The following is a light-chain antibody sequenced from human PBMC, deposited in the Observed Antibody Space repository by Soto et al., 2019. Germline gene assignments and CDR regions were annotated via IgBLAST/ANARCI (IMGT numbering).Light chain of an antibody. Sequence: EIVMTQSPATLSVSPGERATLSCRASQSVTSSLAWYQQEPGQAPRLLIYGASTRATGIPARSSGSGSGTEFTLTISSLQSEDFTVYYCQQYIDWPLTFGGGTRWIS. CDR2: GAS. J-gene: IGKJ4*01. CDR1: QSVTSS. V-gene: IGKV3-15*01. CDR3: QQYIDWPLT.